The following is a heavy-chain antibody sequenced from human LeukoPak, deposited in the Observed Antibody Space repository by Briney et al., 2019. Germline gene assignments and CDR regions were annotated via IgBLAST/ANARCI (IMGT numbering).Heavy chain of an antibody. CDR1: GGSFSGYY. CDR3: ARVFGSSWYRYYWFDP. CDR2: INHSGST. Sequence: SETLSLTCAVYGGSFSGYYWSWIRQPPGKGLEWIGEINHSGSTNYNPSLKSRVTISVDTSKNQFSPKLSSVTAADTAVYYCARVFGSSWYRYYWFDPWGQGTLVTVSS. J-gene: IGHJ5*02. D-gene: IGHD6-13*01. V-gene: IGHV4-34*01.